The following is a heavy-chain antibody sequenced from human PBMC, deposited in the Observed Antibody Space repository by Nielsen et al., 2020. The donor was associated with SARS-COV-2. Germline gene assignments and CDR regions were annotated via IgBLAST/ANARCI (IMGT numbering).Heavy chain of an antibody. CDR2: INAGNGHT. Sequence: ASVKVSCKASVYTFINHDINWVRQSTGQGLEWMGWINAGNGHTKYLQKFQDRVNITRDTTASIAYMELSSLRSEDTAIYYCARGGLNGWDDYWGQGTLVTVSS. V-gene: IGHV1-3*01. J-gene: IGHJ4*02. CDR1: VYTFINHD. D-gene: IGHD6-19*01. CDR3: ARGGLNGWDDY.